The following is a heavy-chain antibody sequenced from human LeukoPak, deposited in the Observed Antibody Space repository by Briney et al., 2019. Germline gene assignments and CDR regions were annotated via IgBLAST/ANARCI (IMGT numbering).Heavy chain of an antibody. D-gene: IGHD1-26*01. CDR1: GFTFSNYA. CDR3: AKRSGINYGYFDS. V-gene: IGHV3-23*01. J-gene: IGHJ4*02. Sequence: GGSLRLSCAASGFTFSNYAMSWVRQAPGKGLEWVSAISGSGGSTYYADSVKGRFTISRDNSKNTAYLQMNSLRAEDTAVYYCAKRSGINYGYFDSWGQGTLVTVSS. CDR2: ISGSGGST.